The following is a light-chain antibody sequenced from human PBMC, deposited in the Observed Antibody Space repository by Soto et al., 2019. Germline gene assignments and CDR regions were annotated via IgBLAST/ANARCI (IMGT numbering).Light chain of an antibody. CDR3: KQFSRHPRK. CDR2: DAS. J-gene: IGKJ4*01. CDR1: QTVRNNY. V-gene: IGKV3-20*01. Sequence: SVLAQSPGTLSVSPGERATLSCMASQTVRNNYLAWYQQKPGQAPRLLIYDASSRATGIPDRFSGGGSGTDFNLTIIRLEPKDFAVYSCKQFSRHPRKIGGGTKVDIK.